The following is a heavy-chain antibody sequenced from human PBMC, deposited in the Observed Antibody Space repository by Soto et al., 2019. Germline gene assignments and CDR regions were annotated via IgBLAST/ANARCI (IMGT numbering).Heavy chain of an antibody. J-gene: IGHJ6*02. CDR2: IIPILGIA. V-gene: IGHV1-69*08. D-gene: IGHD3-22*01. Sequence: QVQLVQSGAEVKKPGSSVKVSCKASGGTFSSYTISWVRQAPGQGLEWMGRIIPILGIANYAQKFQGRVTITADKSTSTAYMELSSLRSEDTAVYYCAREGDYYDSSGSLPHYGMDVWGQGTTVTVSS. CDR1: GGTFSSYT. CDR3: AREGDYYDSSGSLPHYGMDV.